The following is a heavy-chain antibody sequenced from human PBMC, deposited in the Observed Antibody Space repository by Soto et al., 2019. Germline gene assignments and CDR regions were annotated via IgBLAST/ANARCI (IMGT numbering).Heavy chain of an antibody. CDR1: GFTFSSYA. D-gene: IGHD6-13*01. J-gene: IGHJ5*02. CDR2: ISGSGGST. CDR3: AKVEAVAAAPGNNWFDP. V-gene: IGHV3-23*01. Sequence: PGGSLRLSCAASGFTFSSYAMSWVRQAPGKGLEWVSAISGSGGSTYYADSVKGRFTISRDNSKNTLYLQMNSLRAEDTAVYYCAKVEAVAAAPGNNWFDPWGQGTMVTVSS.